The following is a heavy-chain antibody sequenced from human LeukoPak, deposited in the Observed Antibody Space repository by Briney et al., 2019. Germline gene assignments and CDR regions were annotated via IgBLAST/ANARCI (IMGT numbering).Heavy chain of an antibody. CDR2: ISGSGVST. D-gene: IGHD2-15*01. J-gene: IGHJ4*02. V-gene: IGHV3-23*01. CDR3: AKATSQTRGYFDY. CDR1: GFAFNYA. Sequence: GGSLRLSCAASGFAFNYAMSWVRQAPGKGLEWVSTISGSGVSTYYADSVKGRFTISRDNSKNTLYLQMDSLRAEDTAVYYCAKATSQTRGYFDYWGQGTLVTVSS.